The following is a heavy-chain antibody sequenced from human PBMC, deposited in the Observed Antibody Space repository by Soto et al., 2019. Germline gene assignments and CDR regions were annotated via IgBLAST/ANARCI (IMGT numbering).Heavy chain of an antibody. V-gene: IGHV4-59*01. Sequence: QVQLQESGPGLVKPSETLSLTCTVSGGSISSYYWSWIRQPPGKGLEWIGYIYYSGSTNYNPSLKSRVTISVDTSKNQFSLKLSSVTAADTAVYYCAGQNLAAAGSYYYYGMDVWGQGTTVTVSS. CDR2: IYYSGST. D-gene: IGHD6-13*01. CDR1: GGSISSYY. J-gene: IGHJ6*02. CDR3: AGQNLAAAGSYYYYGMDV.